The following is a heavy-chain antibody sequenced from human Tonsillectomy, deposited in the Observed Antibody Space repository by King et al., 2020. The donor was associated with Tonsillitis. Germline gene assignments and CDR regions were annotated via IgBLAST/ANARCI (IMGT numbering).Heavy chain of an antibody. J-gene: IGHJ4*02. D-gene: IGHD6-19*01. V-gene: IGHV3-23*04. CDR2: VSGSGGSA. Sequence: VQLVESGGGLVQPGGSLRLSCAASGFTFSSYAMSWVCQAPGKGLEWVSAVSGSGGSAYDADSVKGRFTISRDNSKNTLHLQMNSLRAEDTAVYYCAKDVAVAGGVLYFDYWGQGTLVTVSS. CDR3: AKDVAVAGGVLYFDY. CDR1: GFTFSSYA.